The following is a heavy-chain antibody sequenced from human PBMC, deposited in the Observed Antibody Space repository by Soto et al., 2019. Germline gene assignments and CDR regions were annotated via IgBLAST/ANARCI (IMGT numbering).Heavy chain of an antibody. Sequence: SETLSLTCTVSGGSISSYYWSWIRQPPGKGLEWIGYIYYSGSTNYNPSLKSRVTISVDTSKNQFSLKLSSVTAADTAVYYCARDPHEGRSSSWFAHWGQGTLVTVSS. J-gene: IGHJ5*02. V-gene: IGHV4-59*01. CDR3: ARDPHEGRSSSWFAH. CDR2: IYYSGST. CDR1: GGSISSYY. D-gene: IGHD6-13*01.